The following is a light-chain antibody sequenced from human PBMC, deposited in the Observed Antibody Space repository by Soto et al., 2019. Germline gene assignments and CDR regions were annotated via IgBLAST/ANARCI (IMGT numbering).Light chain of an antibody. Sequence: QSVLTQPASVSGSPGQSITISCTGTYSDVGAFNFVTWYQQHPGKAPKLIICNVSERPSGVSNRFSGSKSGNTASLTIAGLQAEDEADYYCNSYTTSRTYVFGTGTKATVL. CDR2: NVS. J-gene: IGLJ1*01. V-gene: IGLV2-14*01. CDR3: NSYTTSRTYV. CDR1: YSDVGAFNF.